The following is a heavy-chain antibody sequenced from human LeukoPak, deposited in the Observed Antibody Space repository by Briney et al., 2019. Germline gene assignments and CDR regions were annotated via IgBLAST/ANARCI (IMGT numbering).Heavy chain of an antibody. CDR2: ISGSGGST. D-gene: IGHD1-14*01. Sequence: GGSLKLSCAASGFTFSSYAMSWVRQAPGKGLEWVSAISGSGGSTYYADSVKGRFTISRDNSKNTLYLQMNSLRAEDTAVYYCARLITTPKIVIPPRDYWDQGTLVTVSS. V-gene: IGHV3-23*01. CDR1: GFTFSSYA. CDR3: ARLITTPKIVIPPRDY. J-gene: IGHJ4*02.